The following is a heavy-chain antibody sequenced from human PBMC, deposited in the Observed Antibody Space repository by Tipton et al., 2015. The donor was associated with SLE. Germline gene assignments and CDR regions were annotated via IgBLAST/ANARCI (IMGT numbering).Heavy chain of an antibody. CDR3: ARDYPPSDY. J-gene: IGHJ4*02. V-gene: IGHV4-61*02. CDR2: IYTSGST. Sequence: TLSLTCTVSGGSISSGSYYWSWIRQPAGKGLEWIGRIYTSGSTNYNPSLKSRVTISVDTSKNQCSLKLSSVTAADTAVYYCARDYPPSDYWGQGTLVTVSS. CDR1: GGSISSGSYY.